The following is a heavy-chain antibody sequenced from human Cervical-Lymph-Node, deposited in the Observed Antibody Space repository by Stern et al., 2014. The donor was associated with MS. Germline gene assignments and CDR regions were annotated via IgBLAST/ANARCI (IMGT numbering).Heavy chain of an antibody. Sequence: QVQLVQSGAEVKKPGASVKVSCKASGYTFTSYDINWGRQAPGQGLEWMGWMNPNSGNTGYAQKFQGRVTMTRNTSISTAYMELSSLRSEDTAVYYCARRITIFGVVNWFDPWGQGTLVTVSS. D-gene: IGHD3-3*01. J-gene: IGHJ5*02. CDR1: GYTFTSYD. V-gene: IGHV1-8*01. CDR2: MNPNSGNT. CDR3: ARRITIFGVVNWFDP.